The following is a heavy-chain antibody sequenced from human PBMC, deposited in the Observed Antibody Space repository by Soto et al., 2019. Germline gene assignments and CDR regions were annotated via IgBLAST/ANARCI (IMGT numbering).Heavy chain of an antibody. CDR3: AKDSPKYYYDISGPL. CDR2: ISYDGSNK. J-gene: IGHJ4*02. V-gene: IGHV3-30*18. CDR1: GFTFSSYG. Sequence: GGSLRLSCVASGFTFSSYGMHWVRQAPGKGLEWVAVISYDGSNKYYADSVKGRFTVSRDNSKNTLYLQMNSLRAEDTAVYYCAKDSPKYYYDISGPLWGQGTLVTVSS. D-gene: IGHD3-22*01.